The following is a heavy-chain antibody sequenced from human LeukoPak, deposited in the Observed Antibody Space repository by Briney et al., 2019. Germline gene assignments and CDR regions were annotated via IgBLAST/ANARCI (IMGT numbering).Heavy chain of an antibody. CDR3: AKGSTYYHHSSGYYFDY. CDR1: GFTFSSYG. J-gene: IGHJ4*02. CDR2: ISYDGSNK. Sequence: SGGSLRLSCAASGFTFSSYGMHWVRQAPGKGLEWVAVISYDGSNKYYADSVKGRFTISRDNSKNTLYLQMNSLRAEDTAVYYCAKGSTYYHHSSGYYFDYWGQGTLVTVSS. V-gene: IGHV3-30*18. D-gene: IGHD3-22*01.